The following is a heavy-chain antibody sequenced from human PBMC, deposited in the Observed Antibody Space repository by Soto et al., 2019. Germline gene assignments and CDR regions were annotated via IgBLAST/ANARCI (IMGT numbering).Heavy chain of an antibody. Sequence: SETLSLTCTVSGGSISSGDYYGSWIRQPPGKGLEWIGYIYYSGSTYYNPSLKSRVTISVDTSKNQFSLKLSSVTAADTAVYYSARGILELDYWGQGTLVTVSS. V-gene: IGHV4-30-4*01. CDR1: GGSISSGDYY. CDR2: IYYSGST. J-gene: IGHJ4*02. CDR3: ARGILELDY. D-gene: IGHD1-7*01.